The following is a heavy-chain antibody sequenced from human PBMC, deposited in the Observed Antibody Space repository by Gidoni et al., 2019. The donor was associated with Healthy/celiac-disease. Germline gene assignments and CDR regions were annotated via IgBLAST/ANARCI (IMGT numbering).Heavy chain of an antibody. V-gene: IGHV4-39*01. CDR3: ASIIVGATTRLFDY. Sequence: QLQLQESGPGLVKPSETLSLTCTVSVGSISSSSYYWGWIRQPPGNGMEWIGGINYSGSTYYNPSLKSRVTISVDTSKNQCSLKLSSVTAADTAVYYCASIIVGATTRLFDYWGQGTLVTVSS. CDR1: VGSISSSSYY. J-gene: IGHJ4*02. CDR2: INYSGST. D-gene: IGHD1-26*01.